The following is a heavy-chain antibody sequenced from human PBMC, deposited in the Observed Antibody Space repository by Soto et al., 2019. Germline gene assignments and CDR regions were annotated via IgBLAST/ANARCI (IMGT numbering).Heavy chain of an antibody. CDR2: IIPFFKAA. V-gene: IGHV1-69*13. D-gene: IGHD3-16*01. Sequence: GASVKVSCMASGGTFSSHAISWVRQAPGQGLEWMGGIIPFFKAANYAQKFQGRVTITADDSTSTAYMDLYRLRSEDTAVYYCARDVPLNYYDGTFSYYAMDVWGQGTTVTVS. J-gene: IGHJ6*02. CDR1: GGTFSSHA. CDR3: ARDVPLNYYDGTFSYYAMDV.